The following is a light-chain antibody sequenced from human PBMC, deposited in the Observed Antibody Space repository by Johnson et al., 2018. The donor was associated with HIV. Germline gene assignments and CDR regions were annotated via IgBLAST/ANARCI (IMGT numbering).Light chain of an antibody. CDR3: GTWDSSMSAV. Sequence: QSVLTQPPSVSAAPGQKVTISCSGSSSNIGKNYVSWYQHLPGTAPKLLIYGNNKRPSGIPDRFSGSKSGTSATLGITGLQTGDEANYYCGTWDSSMSAVFGSGTKVTVL. V-gene: IGLV1-51*01. CDR2: GNN. J-gene: IGLJ1*01. CDR1: SSNIGKNY.